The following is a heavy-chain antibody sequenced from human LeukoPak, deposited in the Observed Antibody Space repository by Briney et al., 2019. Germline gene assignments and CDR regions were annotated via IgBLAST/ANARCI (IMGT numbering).Heavy chain of an antibody. V-gene: IGHV3-66*01. CDR2: IYSGGST. Sequence: GGSLRLSCAASGFTVSSNYMSWVRQAPGKGLEWVSVIYSGGSTYYADSVKGRFTISRDNSKNTLYLQMNSLRAEDTAVYYCAKDTVEYYYDSSGYYWGQGTLVTVSS. J-gene: IGHJ4*02. CDR3: AKDTVEYYYDSSGYY. CDR1: GFTVSSNY. D-gene: IGHD3-22*01.